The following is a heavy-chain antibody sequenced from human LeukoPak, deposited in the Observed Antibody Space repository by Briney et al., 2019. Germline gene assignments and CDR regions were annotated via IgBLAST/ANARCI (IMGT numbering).Heavy chain of an antibody. J-gene: IGHJ1*01. CDR1: GGTFSSYA. Sequence: SVKVSCKASGGTFSSYAISWVRQAPGQGLEWMGGIIPIFGTANYAQKFQGRVTITTDESTSTAYMELSSLGSEDTAVYYCATISAAAGITEYFQHWGQGTLVTVSS. V-gene: IGHV1-69*05. D-gene: IGHD6-13*01. CDR3: ATISAAAGITEYFQH. CDR2: IIPIFGTA.